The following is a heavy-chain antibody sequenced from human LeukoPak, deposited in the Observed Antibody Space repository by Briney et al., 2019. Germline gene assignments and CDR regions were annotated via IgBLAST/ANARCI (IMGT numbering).Heavy chain of an antibody. J-gene: IGHJ5*02. CDR2: IYPADSDI. CDR3: ARQEYCSGGSCYTWFDP. V-gene: IGHV5-51*01. D-gene: IGHD2-15*01. CDR1: GYSNNNYW. Sequence: GESLKISCKGSGYSNNNYWIGWVRQMPGKGLEWMGIIYPADSDIRYSPSFQGQVTISADKSISTVYLQWSSLKASDTAMYYCARQEYCSGGSCYTWFDPWGQGTLVTVSS.